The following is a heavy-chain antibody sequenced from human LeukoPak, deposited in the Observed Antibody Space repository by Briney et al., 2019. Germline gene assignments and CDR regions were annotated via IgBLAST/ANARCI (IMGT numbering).Heavy chain of an antibody. Sequence: SVKVSCKASGGTFSSYAISWVRQAPGQGLEWMGGVVPIFGTANYAQKFQGRVTITADESTSTAYMELSSLRSEDTAVYYCASAVPLAYCGGDCYRHAFDIWGQGTMVTVSS. V-gene: IGHV1-69*13. J-gene: IGHJ3*02. CDR3: ASAVPLAYCGGDCYRHAFDI. D-gene: IGHD2-21*02. CDR1: GGTFSSYA. CDR2: VVPIFGTA.